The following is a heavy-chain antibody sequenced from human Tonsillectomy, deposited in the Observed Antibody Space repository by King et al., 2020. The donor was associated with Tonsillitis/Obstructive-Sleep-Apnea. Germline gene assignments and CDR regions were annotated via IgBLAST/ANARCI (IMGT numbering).Heavy chain of an antibody. Sequence: VQLQESGPGLVKPSETLSLTCTVSGGSISSYYWSWIRQPPGKGLEWIGYIYYSGSTNYNPSLKSRVTISVDTSKTQFSLKLSSVTAADTAVYYCARAPAVYDFWSGYGFTYWGQGTLVTVSS. CDR2: IYYSGST. V-gene: IGHV4-59*01. D-gene: IGHD3-3*01. CDR3: ARAPAVYDFWSGYGFTY. CDR1: GGSISSYY. J-gene: IGHJ4*02.